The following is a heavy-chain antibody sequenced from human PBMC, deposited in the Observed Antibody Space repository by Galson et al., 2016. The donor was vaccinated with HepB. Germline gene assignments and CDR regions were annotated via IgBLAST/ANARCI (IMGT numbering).Heavy chain of an antibody. CDR2: MSGSGGDT. Sequence: SLRLSCAASGFNFYNYAMSWVRQAPGKGLEWVSSMSGSGGDTFYADSVKGRFTISRDNSKNTLYLQVNGLRAEDTAVYFCAKGRLPGDSNIWSTFGYYGMDAWGQGTTVTVSS. J-gene: IGHJ6*02. D-gene: IGHD6-13*01. CDR1: GFNFYNYA. CDR3: AKGRLPGDSNIWSTFGYYGMDA. V-gene: IGHV3-23*01.